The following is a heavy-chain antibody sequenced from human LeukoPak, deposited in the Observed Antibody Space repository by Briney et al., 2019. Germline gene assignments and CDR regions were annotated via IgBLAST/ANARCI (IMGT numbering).Heavy chain of an antibody. D-gene: IGHD6-13*01. CDR3: ASAPPGITASFDY. CDR1: GFTFSSYA. V-gene: IGHV3-30-3*01. J-gene: IGHJ4*02. Sequence: GGSLRLSCAASGFTFSSYAMHWVRQAPGKGLEWVAVISYDGSNKYYADSVKGRFTISRDNSKNTLYLQMNSLRAEDTAVYYCASAPPGITASFDYWGQGTLVTVSS. CDR2: ISYDGSNK.